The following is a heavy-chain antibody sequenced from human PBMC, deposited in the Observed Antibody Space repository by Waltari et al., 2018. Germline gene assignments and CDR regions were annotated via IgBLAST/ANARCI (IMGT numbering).Heavy chain of an antibody. Sequence: QVQLVESGGGVVQPGRSLRLSCAASGFTFNTYDMHWVRQAPGKGLEWVAVISYDGTNKYYADSVQGRFTISRDNSKNTLYLQMNSLRDEDTAVYSCAREGGFLIGPDYWGQGTLVTVSS. CDR2: ISYDGTNK. J-gene: IGHJ4*02. D-gene: IGHD3-9*01. CDR3: AREGGFLIGPDY. V-gene: IGHV3-30*17. CDR1: GFTFNTYD.